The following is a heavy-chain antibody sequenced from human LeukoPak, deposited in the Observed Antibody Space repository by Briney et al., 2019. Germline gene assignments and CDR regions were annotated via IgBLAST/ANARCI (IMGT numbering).Heavy chain of an antibody. V-gene: IGHV3-7*01. J-gene: IGHJ4*02. CDR1: GFTFSSYW. CDR3: ARDCSGGSCYGFGYGY. D-gene: IGHD2-15*01. Sequence: GGSLRLSCAASGFTFSSYWMSWVRQAPGKGLEWVANIKQDGSEKYYVDSVKGRFTISRDNAKNSLYLQMNSLRAEGTAVYYCARDCSGGSCYGFGYGYWGQGTLVTVSS. CDR2: IKQDGSEK.